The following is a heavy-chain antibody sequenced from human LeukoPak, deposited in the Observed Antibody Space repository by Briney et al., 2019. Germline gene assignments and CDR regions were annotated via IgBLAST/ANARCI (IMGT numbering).Heavy chain of an antibody. CDR3: ARICDFWSVYQYYFDY. D-gene: IGHD3-3*01. V-gene: IGHV4-4*07. J-gene: IGHJ4*02. CDR2: INSSGNT. Sequence: ETLSLTCTVSGDSISSHYWSWIRQPAGKGLEWIGRINSSGNTNYNPSLKSRVTMSVDTSKNQFSLRLSSVTAADTAVYYCARICDFWSVYQYYFDYWGQGALVTVSS. CDR1: GDSISSHY.